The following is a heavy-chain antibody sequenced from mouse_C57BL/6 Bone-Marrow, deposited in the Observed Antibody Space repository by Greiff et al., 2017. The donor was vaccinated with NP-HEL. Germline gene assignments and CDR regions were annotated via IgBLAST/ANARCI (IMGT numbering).Heavy chain of an antibody. V-gene: IGHV1-55*01. J-gene: IGHJ4*01. Sequence: QVQLQQPGAELVKPGASVKMSCKASGYTFTGYWITWVKQRPGQGLEWIGDIYPGSGSTNDNEKFKSKATRTVDTSSSTAYMQLSSLTSEDSAVYYCGRGGLRRGYYAMDDWGQGTSVTVSS. D-gene: IGHD2-4*01. CDR1: GYTFTGYW. CDR3: GRGGLRRGYYAMDD. CDR2: IYPGSGST.